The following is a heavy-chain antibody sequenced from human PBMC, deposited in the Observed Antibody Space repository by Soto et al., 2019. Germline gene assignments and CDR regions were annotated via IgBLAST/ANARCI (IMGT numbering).Heavy chain of an antibody. D-gene: IGHD3-22*01. Sequence: QATSKGLEWVAVISYDGSNKYYADSVKGRFTISRDNSKNTLYLQMNSLRAEDTAVYYCAKEGKYYYDSSGYYYVHFDYWGQGTLVTVSS. V-gene: IGHV3-30*18. CDR2: ISYDGSNK. CDR3: AKEGKYYYDSSGYYYVHFDY. J-gene: IGHJ4*02.